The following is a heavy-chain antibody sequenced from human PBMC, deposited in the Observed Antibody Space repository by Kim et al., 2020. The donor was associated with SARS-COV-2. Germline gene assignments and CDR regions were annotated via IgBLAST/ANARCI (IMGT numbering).Heavy chain of an antibody. V-gene: IGHV3-23*01. CDR1: GFTFSTYA. CDR3: ARDTFGRNWNEYFPH. D-gene: IGHD3-16*01. Sequence: GGSLRLSCAASGFTFSTYAMTWVRQAPGKGLECVSVISGSGDNTYYADSVKGRFTISRDNSRNTLYLQMNSLRADDTALYYCARDTFGRNWNEYFPHWGQGTVVSVAS. J-gene: IGHJ1*01. CDR2: ISGSGDNT.